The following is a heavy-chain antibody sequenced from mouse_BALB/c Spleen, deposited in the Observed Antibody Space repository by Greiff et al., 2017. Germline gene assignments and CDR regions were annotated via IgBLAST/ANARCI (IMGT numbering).Heavy chain of an antibody. CDR3: ATTVVDY. V-gene: IGHV14-1*02. Sequence: EVQLVESGAELVRPGALVKLSCKASGFNIKDYYMHWVKQRPEQGLEWIGWIDPENGNTIYDPKFQGKASITADTSSNTAYLQLSSLTSEDTAVYYCATTVVDYWGQGTTLTDSS. CDR2: IDPENGNT. CDR1: GFNIKDYY. J-gene: IGHJ2*01. D-gene: IGHD1-1*01.